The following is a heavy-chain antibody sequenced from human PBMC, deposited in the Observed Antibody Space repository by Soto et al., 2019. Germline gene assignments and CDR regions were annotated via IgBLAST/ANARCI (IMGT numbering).Heavy chain of an antibody. J-gene: IGHJ3*02. CDR3: ARGQEYLGAFDI. Sequence: GASVKVSCKASGYTFISYDINWVRQATGQGLEWMGWMNPNSGNTGYAQKFQGRVTMTRNTSISTAYMELSSLRSEDTAVYYCARGQEYLGAFDIWGQGTMVTVSS. CDR1: GYTFISYD. CDR2: MNPNSGNT. V-gene: IGHV1-8*01.